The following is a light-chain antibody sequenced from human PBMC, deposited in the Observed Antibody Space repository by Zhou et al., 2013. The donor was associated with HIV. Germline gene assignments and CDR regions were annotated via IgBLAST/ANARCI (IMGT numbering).Light chain of an antibody. CDR1: QSISSW. CDR2: KAS. V-gene: IGKV1-5*03. J-gene: IGKJ2*01. Sequence: DIQMTQSPSTLSASVGDRVTITCRASQSISSWLAWYQQKPGKAPKLLIYKASSLESGVPSRFSGSGSGTEFTLTISSLQPDDFATYYCQQYNSYPQTFGQGTXLEIK. CDR3: QQYNSYPQT.